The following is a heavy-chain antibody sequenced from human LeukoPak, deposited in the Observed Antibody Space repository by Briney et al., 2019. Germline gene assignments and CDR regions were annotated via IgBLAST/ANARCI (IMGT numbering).Heavy chain of an antibody. J-gene: IGHJ3*02. CDR3: VNNLLWFGELLSAFDI. CDR2: ISSNGGST. Sequence: QPGGSLRLSCSASGFTFSSYAMHWVRQAPGKGLEYVSAISSNGGSTYYADSVKGRFTISRDNSKNTLYLQMSSLRAEATAVYFCVNNLLWFGELLSAFDIWGQGTMVTVSS. V-gene: IGHV3-64D*06. CDR1: GFTFSSYA. D-gene: IGHD3-10*01.